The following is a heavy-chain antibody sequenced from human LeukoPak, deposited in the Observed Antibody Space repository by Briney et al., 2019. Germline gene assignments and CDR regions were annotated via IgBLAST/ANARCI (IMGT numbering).Heavy chain of an antibody. CDR2: ISYDGRKT. CDR1: GFTFSTYT. V-gene: IGHV3-30*04. Sequence: GGSLRLSCTASGFTFSTYTMHWVRQAPGKGLEWLAVISYDGRKTDYADSVKGRFTISRDNSKNTLYLQMNSLRTEDTAVYYCAKDIGSYYDYWGQGILVTVSS. J-gene: IGHJ4*02. D-gene: IGHD3-10*01. CDR3: AKDIGSYYDY.